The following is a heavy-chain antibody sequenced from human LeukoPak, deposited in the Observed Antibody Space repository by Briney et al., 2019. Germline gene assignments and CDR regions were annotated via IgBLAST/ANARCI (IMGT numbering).Heavy chain of an antibody. CDR3: ARAYSRKWYNWFDP. CDR1: GYTFTSYG. V-gene: IGHV1-18*01. Sequence: ASVKVSCKASGYTFTSYGISWVRQAPGQGLEWMGWISAHNGNTNYAQKLQGRVTMTTDTSTSTAYMELRSLRSDDTAVYYCARAYSRKWYNWFDPWGQGTLVTVSS. J-gene: IGHJ5*02. CDR2: ISAHNGNT. D-gene: IGHD2-15*01.